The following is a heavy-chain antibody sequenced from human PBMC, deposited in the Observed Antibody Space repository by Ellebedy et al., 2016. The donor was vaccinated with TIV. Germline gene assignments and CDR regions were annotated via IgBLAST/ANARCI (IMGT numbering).Heavy chain of an antibody. J-gene: IGHJ4*02. CDR3: ARGYYDYVWGSYHNFDY. CDR1: GYTFTGYY. Sequence: ASVQVSCXASGYTFTGYYMHWVRQPPGQGLEWMGWINPNSGGTNYAQKFQGWVTITRDTSISTAYMELSSLRSEDTAVYYCARGYYDYVWGSYHNFDYWGQGTLVTVSS. CDR2: INPNSGGT. D-gene: IGHD3-16*01. V-gene: IGHV1-2*04.